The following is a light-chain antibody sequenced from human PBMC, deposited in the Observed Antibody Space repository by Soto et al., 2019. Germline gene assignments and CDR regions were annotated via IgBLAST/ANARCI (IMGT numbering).Light chain of an antibody. J-gene: IGKJ1*01. CDR3: QQYNSYST. Sequence: EIQMSQSPSTLSASVGDRVTITCRASQSISSWLAWYQQKPGKAPKLLIYKASSLESGVPSRFSGSASGTEFTLTISSLQPDDFATYYCQQYNSYSTFGQGTKVDI. CDR1: QSISSW. CDR2: KAS. V-gene: IGKV1-5*03.